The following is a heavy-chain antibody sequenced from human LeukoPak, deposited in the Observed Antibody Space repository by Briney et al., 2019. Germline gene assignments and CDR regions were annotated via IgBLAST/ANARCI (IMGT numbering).Heavy chain of an antibody. V-gene: IGHV3-23*01. CDR3: AKGGYCGGTSCYFYYMDV. CDR2: ISGRGGST. CDR1: GFTFSSYA. Sequence: PGGSLRLSCAASGFTFSSYAMSWVRPAPGKGLEWVSGISGRGGSTYSADYLKGRFTISRDNSKNTLYLQMNNLRAEDTAEYYCAKGGYCGGTSCYFYYMDVWGKGTTVTVSS. D-gene: IGHD2-2*01. J-gene: IGHJ6*03.